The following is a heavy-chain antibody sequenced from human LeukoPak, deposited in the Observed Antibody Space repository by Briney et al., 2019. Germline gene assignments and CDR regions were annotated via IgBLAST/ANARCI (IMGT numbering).Heavy chain of an antibody. CDR1: GYTFTSYG. V-gene: IGHV1-18*01. Sequence: ASVKVSCKASGYTFTSYGISWVRQAPGQGLEWMGWISAYNGNTNYARKLQGRVTMTTDTSTSTAYMELRSLRSDDTAVYYCARVFGYSSSWYYFDYWGQGTLVTVSS. D-gene: IGHD6-13*01. CDR3: ARVFGYSSSWYYFDY. CDR2: ISAYNGNT. J-gene: IGHJ4*02.